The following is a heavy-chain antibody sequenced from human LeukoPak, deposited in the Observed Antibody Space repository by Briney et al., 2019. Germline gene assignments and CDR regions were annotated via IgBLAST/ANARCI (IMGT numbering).Heavy chain of an antibody. V-gene: IGHV3-23*01. D-gene: IGHD4-17*01. CDR3: GIPVTKDDYYYNMDV. CDR2: ISGSGGST. Sequence: TGGSLRLSCAASGFTFSSYAMSWVRQAPGKGLEWVSAISGSGGSTYYADSVKGRFTISRDNSKNTLYLQMNSLRAEDTAVYYCGIPVTKDDYYYNMDVWGQGTTVAVS. J-gene: IGHJ6*03. CDR1: GFTFSSYA.